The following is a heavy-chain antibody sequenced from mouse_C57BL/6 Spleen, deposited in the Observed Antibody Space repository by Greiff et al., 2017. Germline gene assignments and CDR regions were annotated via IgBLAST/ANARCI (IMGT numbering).Heavy chain of an antibody. CDR3: ARRRPNSYAMDY. V-gene: IGHV1-50*01. D-gene: IGHD4-1*02. Sequence: VQLQQPGAELVKPGASVKLSCKASGYTFTSYWMQWVKQRPGQGLEWIGEIDPSDSYTNYNQKFKGKATLTVDTSSSTAYMQLSSLTSEDSAVYYCARRRPNSYAMDYWGQGTSVTVSS. J-gene: IGHJ4*01. CDR1: GYTFTSYW. CDR2: IDPSDSYT.